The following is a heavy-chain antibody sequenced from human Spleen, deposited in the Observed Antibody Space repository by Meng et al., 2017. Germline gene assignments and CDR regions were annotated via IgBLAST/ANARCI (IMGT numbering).Heavy chain of an antibody. J-gene: IGHJ5*02. CDR1: GYNFPDYW. D-gene: IGHD6-19*01. CDR2: IDPKSGDT. Sequence: QVRLVQAGAEVKKPGASVKVSCKPSGYNFPDYWLHWVRRAPGQGLEWMGRIDPKSGDTHYAQRFQGRVTMTGDTSISTAYMELSGLRSDDTAMYYCAQGQWLAPLRYNWFDPWGQGTLVTVSS. V-gene: IGHV1-2*06. CDR3: AQGQWLAPLRYNWFDP.